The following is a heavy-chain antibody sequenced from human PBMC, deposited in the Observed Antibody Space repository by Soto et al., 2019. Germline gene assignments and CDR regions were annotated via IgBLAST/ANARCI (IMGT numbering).Heavy chain of an antibody. Sequence: SSETLSLTLSVSGGSLSGYYWRWIRHPPLNVLDWIGSIYYSGSTYYNPSLKSRVTISVDTSKNQFSLKLSSVTAADTAVYYCARRRLEYSSSSHYYYYGMDVWGQGTTVTVS. D-gene: IGHD6-6*01. J-gene: IGHJ6*02. CDR2: IYYSGST. CDR3: ARRRLEYSSSSHYYYYGMDV. V-gene: IGHV4-39*01. CDR1: GGSLSGYY.